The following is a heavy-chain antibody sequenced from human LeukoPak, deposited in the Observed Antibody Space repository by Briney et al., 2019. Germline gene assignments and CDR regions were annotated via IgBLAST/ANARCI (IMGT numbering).Heavy chain of an antibody. CDR3: AADGYSSPFDF. D-gene: IGHD5-24*01. CDR1: GFIFSNYW. J-gene: IGHJ4*02. Sequence: GGSLRLSCAASGFIFSNYWMNWVRQTPGKGLEWVANTKKDGSEKYYVDSVRGRFTISRDNAKNSLYLQLNSLRAEDTAVYYCAADGYSSPFDFWGQGTLVTVSS. V-gene: IGHV3-7*01. CDR2: TKKDGSEK.